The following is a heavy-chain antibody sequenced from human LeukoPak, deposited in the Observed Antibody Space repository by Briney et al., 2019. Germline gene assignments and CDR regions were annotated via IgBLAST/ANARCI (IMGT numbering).Heavy chain of an antibody. V-gene: IGHV3-33*01. CDR2: IWYDGSNR. CDR1: GFTFRGNG. Sequence: AGGSLRLSCAASGFTFRGNGMHWVRQAPGKGLEWVAIIWYDGSNRYYADSVKGRFTISRDNSKNTLFLQMNSLTAEDTAVYYCARDQGTSVTAMVGGHFDYWGPGTLVTVSS. CDR3: ARDQGTSVTAMVGGHFDY. J-gene: IGHJ4*02. D-gene: IGHD4-17*01.